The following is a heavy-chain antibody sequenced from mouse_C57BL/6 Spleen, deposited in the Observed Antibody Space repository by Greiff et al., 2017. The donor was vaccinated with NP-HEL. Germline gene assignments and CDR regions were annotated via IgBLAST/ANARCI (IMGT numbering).Heavy chain of an antibody. J-gene: IGHJ4*01. CDR3: ARRRGFITTVVDY. V-gene: IGHV1-26*01. CDR2: INPNNGGT. Sequence: VQLQQSGPELVKPGASVKISCKASGYTFTDYYMNWVKQSHGKSLEWIGDINPNNGGTSYNQKFKGKATLTVDKSSSTAYMELRSLTSEDSAVYYCARRRGFITTVVDYWGQGTSVTVSS. CDR1: GYTFTDYY. D-gene: IGHD1-1*01.